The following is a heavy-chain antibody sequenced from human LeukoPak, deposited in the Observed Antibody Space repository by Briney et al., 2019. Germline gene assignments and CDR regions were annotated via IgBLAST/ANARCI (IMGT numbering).Heavy chain of an antibody. D-gene: IGHD4-23*01. CDR1: GFTFSSYA. Sequence: GGSLRLSCAASGFTFSSYAMHWVRQAPGKGLEWVAVISYDGSNKYYADSVKGRFTISRDNSKNTLYLQMNSLRAEDTAVYYCARVGPSFTPDYGGNSLDYWGQGTLVTVSS. J-gene: IGHJ4*02. V-gene: IGHV3-30-3*01. CDR2: ISYDGSNK. CDR3: ARVGPSFTPDYGGNSLDY.